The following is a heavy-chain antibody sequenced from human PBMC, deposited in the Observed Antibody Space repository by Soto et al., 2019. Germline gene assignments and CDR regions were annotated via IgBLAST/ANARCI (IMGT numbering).Heavy chain of an antibody. CDR2: IYDSGST. CDR3: VSFSYTTTVPSFDY. CDR1: GDSISSNY. D-gene: IGHD4-17*01. Sequence: QVQLQESSPGLVKPSETLSLTCTVSGDSISSNYWSWIRQPPGKDLEWIGYIYDSGSTTYNPSLKSRVSMSVDTSKNQFSLRLSSVAAADTAVYYCVSFSYTTTVPSFDYWGQGTLVTVSS. V-gene: IGHV4-59*08. J-gene: IGHJ4*02.